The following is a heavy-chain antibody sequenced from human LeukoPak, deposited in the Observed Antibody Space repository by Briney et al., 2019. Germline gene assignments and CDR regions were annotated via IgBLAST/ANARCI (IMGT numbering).Heavy chain of an antibody. D-gene: IGHD3-3*01. CDR3: VTEFWYRFDY. V-gene: IGHV3-33*03. CDR1: GFTFSRYG. J-gene: IGHJ4*02. Sequence: GGSLRLSCAASGFTFSRYGMHWVRQAPGKGLEWLATFAWDESAIEYADSVRGRFTISRDNAKNSVHLQMTGLRAEDTAVYFCVTEFWYRFDYWGQGLLVTVSS. CDR2: FAWDESAI.